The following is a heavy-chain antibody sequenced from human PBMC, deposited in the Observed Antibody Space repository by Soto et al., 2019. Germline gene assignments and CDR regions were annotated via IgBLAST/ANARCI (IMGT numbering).Heavy chain of an antibody. CDR3: ARDPELHGLDY. CDR1: GTSIISYC. J-gene: IGHJ4*02. CDR2: ISYRGST. V-gene: IGHV4-59*01. D-gene: IGHD2-21*01. Sequence: SGTRYRTWTVSGTSIISYCWTWIRQPPGKALEWIGYISYRGSTKYNPSLKSRVAISLDTSRNQFSLKLTPVTASDTAIYFCARDPELHGLDYWGQGTLVTVSS.